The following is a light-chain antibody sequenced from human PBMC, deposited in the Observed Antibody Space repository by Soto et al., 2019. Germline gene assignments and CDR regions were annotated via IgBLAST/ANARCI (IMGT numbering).Light chain of an antibody. Sequence: DIQMTQSPSSLSASVGDRVTITCRASQSLSSYLNWYQQKPGKAPKLLIYAASSLQSEVPSRFSGSGSGTDFTLTISSLQPEDFATYYCQQSWTFGQGTRLELK. V-gene: IGKV1-39*01. CDR2: AAS. J-gene: IGKJ2*01. CDR1: QSLSSY. CDR3: QQSWT.